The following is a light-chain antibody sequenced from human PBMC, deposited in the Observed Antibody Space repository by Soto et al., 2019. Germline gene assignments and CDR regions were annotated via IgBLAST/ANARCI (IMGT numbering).Light chain of an antibody. J-gene: IGLJ3*02. CDR1: SSNIGSNY. CDR3: PAWDDSLL. V-gene: IGLV1-47*01. Sequence: QSVLTQPPSASGTPGQRVTISCSGSSSNIGSNYVYWYQQLPGTAPKLLIYRNNQRPSGVPDRFSGSKSGTSASLAISGLRSEDEADYYCPAWDDSLLFGGGTKLTVL. CDR2: RNN.